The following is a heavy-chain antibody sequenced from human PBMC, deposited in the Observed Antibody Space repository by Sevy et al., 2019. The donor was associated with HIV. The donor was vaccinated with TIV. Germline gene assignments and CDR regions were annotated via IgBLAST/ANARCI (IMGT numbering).Heavy chain of an antibody. CDR3: ARDQTYYDFWAGYYTGWFDP. CDR1: GFRFSGYY. V-gene: IGHV3-11*01. Sequence: GGSLRLSCVGSGFRFSGYYMNWIRQAPGKGLEWVSYISGTGNTKYYTDSVKGRFTISRDNAKNSLYLEMNSLRVDDTAVYYWARDQTYYDFWAGYYTGWFDPWGQGTLVTVSS. CDR2: ISGTGNTK. J-gene: IGHJ5*02. D-gene: IGHD3-3*01.